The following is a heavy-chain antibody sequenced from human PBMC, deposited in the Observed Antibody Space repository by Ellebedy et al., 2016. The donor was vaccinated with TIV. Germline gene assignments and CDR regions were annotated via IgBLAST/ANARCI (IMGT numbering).Heavy chain of an antibody. CDR3: ARYVGATAEFDP. V-gene: IGHV4-39*07. J-gene: IGHJ5*02. D-gene: IGHD1-26*01. CDR2: MHYDGTI. CDR1: GGSISSGTSY. Sequence: MPGGSLRLSCTVSGGSISSGTSYGGWNRQPPGKGREWISIMHYDGTIHYNPSLRSRVTMSLDTSKSKNQFSLKLSSVSAADTAVYYCARYVGATAEFDPWGQGTLVTVSS.